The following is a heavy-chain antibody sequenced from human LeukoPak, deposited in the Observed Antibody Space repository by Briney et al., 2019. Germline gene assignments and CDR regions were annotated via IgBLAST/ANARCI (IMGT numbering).Heavy chain of an antibody. CDR3: ARENSNYDY. J-gene: IGHJ4*02. CDR2: ISAYNGNK. V-gene: IGHV1-18*01. Sequence: ASVKVSCKASGYTFINHGISWVRQAPGQGLEWMGWISAYNGNKNYAQNLHGRVTMTTDTSTSTAYMELRSLRSDDTAVYYCARENSNYDYWGQGTLVTVSS. D-gene: IGHD4-11*01. CDR1: GYTFINHG.